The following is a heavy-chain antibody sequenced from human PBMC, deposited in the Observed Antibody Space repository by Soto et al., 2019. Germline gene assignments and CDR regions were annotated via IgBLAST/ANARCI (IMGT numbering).Heavy chain of an antibody. Sequence: EVQLVESGGGLVQPGRSLRLSCAASGFTFDDYAMQWVRQAPGKGLEWVSGISWNSGSIGYADSVKGRFTISRDNAKNSLYLQMNSLRAEDTALYYCAKDMSVVVPAAIHHYYGMDVWGQGTTVTVSS. V-gene: IGHV3-9*01. J-gene: IGHJ6*02. CDR2: ISWNSGSI. D-gene: IGHD2-2*02. CDR3: AKDMSVVVPAAIHHYYGMDV. CDR1: GFTFDDYA.